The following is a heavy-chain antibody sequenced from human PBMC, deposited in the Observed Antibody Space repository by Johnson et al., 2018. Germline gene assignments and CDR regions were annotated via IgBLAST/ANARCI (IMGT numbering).Heavy chain of an antibody. Sequence: VQLVQSGGGLVQPGGSLRLSCAASGFTFSNFAVSWVRHIPGKGLEWVSAISGRGDITYYADSVKGRFTVPRDNTKNSLYLQMNSLRAEDTALYFCAKDIAARPDYYYSSMDVWGKGTTVTVS. CDR2: ISGRGDIT. CDR3: AKDIAARPDYYYSSMDV. D-gene: IGHD6-6*01. V-gene: IGHV3-23*04. CDR1: GFTFSNFA. J-gene: IGHJ6*03.